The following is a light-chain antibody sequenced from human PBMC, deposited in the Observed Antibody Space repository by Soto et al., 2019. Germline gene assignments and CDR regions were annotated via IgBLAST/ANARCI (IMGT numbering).Light chain of an antibody. CDR3: CSYAGSYTQV. CDR1: SSDVGGYNY. J-gene: IGLJ3*02. V-gene: IGLV2-11*01. Sequence: QSALTQPRLVSGSPGQSVTISCTGTSSDVGGYNYVSWYQQYPGKAPKPMIYDVTKRPSGVPDRFSGSKSGNTASLTISGLQAEDEADYYCCSYAGSYTQVFGGGTKLTVL. CDR2: DVT.